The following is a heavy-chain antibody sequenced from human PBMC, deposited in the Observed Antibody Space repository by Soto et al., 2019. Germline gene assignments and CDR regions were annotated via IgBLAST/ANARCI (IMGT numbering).Heavy chain of an antibody. CDR3: AYPNLFRGVIIPTGWYCDY. Sequence: QVQLVQSGAEVKKPGSSVKVSCKASGGTFSSYAISWVRQAPGQGLEWMGGIIPIFGTANYAQKCQGRVTITADESMSTACMVLSSLRSEDTAEYYCAYPNLFRGVIIPTGWYCDYWGKGTLVTVSS. CDR2: IIPIFGTA. J-gene: IGHJ4*02. D-gene: IGHD3-10*01. V-gene: IGHV1-69*01. CDR1: GGTFSSYA.